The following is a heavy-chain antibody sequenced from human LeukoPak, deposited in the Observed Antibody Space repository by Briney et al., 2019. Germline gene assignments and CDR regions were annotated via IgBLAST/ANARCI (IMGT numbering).Heavy chain of an antibody. D-gene: IGHD3-22*01. CDR2: IRSKAYGGTT. V-gene: IGHV3-49*04. CDR1: GFTFGDYA. CDR3: TRESSHYYDSSGYDY. J-gene: IGHJ4*02. Sequence: PGGSLRLSCTASGFTFGDYAMSWVRQAPGKGLEWVGFIRSKAYGGTTEYAASVKGRCTISRDDSKSIAYLQMHSLKTEDTAVYYCTRESSHYYDSSGYDYWGQGTLVTVSS.